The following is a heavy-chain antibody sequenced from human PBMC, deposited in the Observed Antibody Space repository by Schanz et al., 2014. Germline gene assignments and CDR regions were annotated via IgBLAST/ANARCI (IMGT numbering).Heavy chain of an antibody. D-gene: IGHD1-1*01. CDR3: TRDVRLDRRGNWFDP. CDR1: GFSLSDYY. Sequence: EVQLLESGGGLVQPGGSLRLSCAASGFSLSDYYMSWIRQAPGKGLEWVSAILGLASTTYYADSVKGRFTISRDNSKNLLYLQMNSLRAEDTAVYYCTRDVRLDRRGNWFDPWGQGTLVTVSS. V-gene: IGHV3-23*01. CDR2: ILGLASTT. J-gene: IGHJ5*02.